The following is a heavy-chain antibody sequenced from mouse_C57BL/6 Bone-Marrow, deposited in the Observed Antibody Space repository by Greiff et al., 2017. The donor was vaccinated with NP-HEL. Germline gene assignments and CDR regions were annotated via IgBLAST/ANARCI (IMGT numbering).Heavy chain of an antibody. J-gene: IGHJ3*01. CDR3: ARNYYGSSWFAY. CDR1: GYTFTSYW. V-gene: IGHV1-52*01. D-gene: IGHD1-1*01. Sequence: QVQLQQPGAELVRPGSSVKLSCKASGYTFTSYWMHWVKQRPIQGLEWIGNIDPSDSDTHYNQKFKDKATLTVDKSSSTAYMQLSSLTSEDSAVYYCARNYYGSSWFAYWGQGTLVTVSA. CDR2: IDPSDSDT.